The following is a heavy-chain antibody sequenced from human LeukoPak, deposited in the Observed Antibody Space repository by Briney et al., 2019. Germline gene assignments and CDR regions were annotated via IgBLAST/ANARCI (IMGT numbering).Heavy chain of an antibody. CDR2: IIPIFGTA. CDR3: ASSFVVVTASLHFQH. J-gene: IGHJ1*01. CDR1: GGTFSSYA. Sequence: SVKVSCKASGGTFSSYAISWVRQAPGQGLEWMGGIIPIFGTANYAQKLQGRVTITTDESTSTAYMELSSLRSEDTAVYYCASSFVVVTASLHFQHWGQGTLVTVSS. D-gene: IGHD2-21*02. V-gene: IGHV1-69*05.